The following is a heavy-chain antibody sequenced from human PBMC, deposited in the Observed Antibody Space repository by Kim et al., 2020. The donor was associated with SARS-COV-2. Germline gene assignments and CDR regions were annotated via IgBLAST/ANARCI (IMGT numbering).Heavy chain of an antibody. V-gene: IGHV4-59*13. D-gene: IGHD3-10*01. Sequence: SETLSLTCTVSGGSISSYYWSWIRQPPGKGLEWIGYIYYSGSTNYNPSLKSRVTISVDTSKNQFSLKLSSVTAADTAVYYCARDSGAYGSGSHDYWGQGT. CDR3: ARDSGAYGSGSHDY. CDR2: IYYSGST. J-gene: IGHJ4*02. CDR1: GGSISSYY.